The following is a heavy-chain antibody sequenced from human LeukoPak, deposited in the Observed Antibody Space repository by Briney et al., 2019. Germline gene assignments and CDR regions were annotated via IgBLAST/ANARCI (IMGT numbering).Heavy chain of an antibody. CDR1: GGSISSGGYY. J-gene: IGHJ5*02. D-gene: IGHD2-15*01. CDR2: IYYSGST. CDR3: ARDGADDLDASGESPLGS. Sequence: SRTLSLTCTVSGGSISSGGYYWSWIRQHPGKGLEWIGYIYYSGSTYYHAYLKSRVNISLDASKNQFSLRLTSVTAAETAVYYCARDGADDLDASGESPLGSWGKGTLVTSST. V-gene: IGHV4-30-4*08.